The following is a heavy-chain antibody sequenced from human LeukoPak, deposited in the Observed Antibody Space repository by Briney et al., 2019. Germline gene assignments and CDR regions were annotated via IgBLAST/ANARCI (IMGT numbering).Heavy chain of an antibody. Sequence: GSSVKVSCKASGYTYTSYYMHWVRQAPGQGLEWMGLINPSGGSTSYPQKFQGRVTMTRDTSTSTAYMELSSLRAEDTAVYYCARVSAGVIGMKDVFDIWGQGTMVTVSS. V-gene: IGHV1-46*01. CDR3: ARVSAGVIGMKDVFDI. CDR2: INPSGGST. CDR1: GYTYTSYY. J-gene: IGHJ3*02. D-gene: IGHD3-16*02.